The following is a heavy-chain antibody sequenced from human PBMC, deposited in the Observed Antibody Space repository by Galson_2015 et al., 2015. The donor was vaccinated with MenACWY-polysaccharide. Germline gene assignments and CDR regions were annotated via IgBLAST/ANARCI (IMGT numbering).Heavy chain of an antibody. CDR1: GFTFSNYA. V-gene: IGHV3-23*01. J-gene: IGHJ5*02. D-gene: IGHD3-3*01. CDR2: IRSSGTNT. CDR3: AKDSTDFLSVAGRFAH. Sequence: SLRLSCAASGFTFSNYAMSWVRQAPGKGLEWVSAIRSSGTNTYYADSVKGRFTISRDNSKNTLYLQMNSLRAEDTAVYYCAKDSTDFLSVAGRFAHWGQGTLVTVSS.